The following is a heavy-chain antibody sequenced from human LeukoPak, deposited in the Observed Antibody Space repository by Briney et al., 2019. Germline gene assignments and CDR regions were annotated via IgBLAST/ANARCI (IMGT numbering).Heavy chain of an antibody. D-gene: IGHD6-13*01. Sequence: PGGSLRLSCAASGFTFSSYWMHWVRQTPGKGLVWVSRINPDGTSTNYADSVKGRFTISRDNAKNTVDLQMNSLRAEDTAVYYCARDTAAAPLGDWGQGTLVTVSS. CDR3: ARDTAAAPLGD. J-gene: IGHJ4*02. CDR2: INPDGTST. V-gene: IGHV3-74*01. CDR1: GFTFSSYW.